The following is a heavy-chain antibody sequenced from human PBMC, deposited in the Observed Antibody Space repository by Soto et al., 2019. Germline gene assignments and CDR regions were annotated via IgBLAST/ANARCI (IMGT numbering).Heavy chain of an antibody. D-gene: IGHD3-10*01. V-gene: IGHV4-30-2*01. Sequence: QLQLQESGSGLVKPSQTLSLTCAVSGDSINSGAYSWSWIRQPPGKGLEWIGYIYHGGSTYYNPSLKSRVTISVDRSKNQFSLKLNSVTAADTAVYYCARGAGYYGSGSYNWFDPWGQGTLVTVSS. CDR1: GDSINSGAYS. J-gene: IGHJ5*02. CDR3: ARGAGYYGSGSYNWFDP. CDR2: IYHGGST.